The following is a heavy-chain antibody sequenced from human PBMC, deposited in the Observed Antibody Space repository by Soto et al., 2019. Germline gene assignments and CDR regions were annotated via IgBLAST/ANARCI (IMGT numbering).Heavy chain of an antibody. D-gene: IGHD3-16*02. Sequence: SETLSLTCTVSGGSISSSRYYWDWIRQPPGKGLEWIGSIYYSGSTYYNPSLKSRVTISVDTSKNQFSLKLSSVTAADTAVFYCARQFYGLGELSLIDYWGQGTLVTVSS. CDR1: GGSISSSRYY. CDR2: IYYSGST. CDR3: ARQFYGLGELSLIDY. V-gene: IGHV4-39*01. J-gene: IGHJ4*02.